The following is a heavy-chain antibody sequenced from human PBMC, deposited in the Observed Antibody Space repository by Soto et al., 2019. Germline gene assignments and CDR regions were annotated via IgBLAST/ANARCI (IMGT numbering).Heavy chain of an antibody. CDR2: ISYDGSNK. CDR3: AGERGGPTTSAFDI. D-gene: IGHD1-26*01. V-gene: IGHV3-30-3*01. Sequence: PGGSLRLSCAASGFTFSSYAMHWVRQAPGKGLEWVAVISYDGSNKYYADSVKGRFTISRDNSKNTLYLQMNSLRAEDTAVYYCAGERGGPTTSAFDIWGQGTMVTVSS. CDR1: GFTFSSYA. J-gene: IGHJ3*02.